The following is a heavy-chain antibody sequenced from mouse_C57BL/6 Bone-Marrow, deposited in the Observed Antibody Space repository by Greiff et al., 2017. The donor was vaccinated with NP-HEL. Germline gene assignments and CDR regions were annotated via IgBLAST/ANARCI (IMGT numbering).Heavy chain of an antibody. Sequence: VHLQQSGAELVRPGASVKLSCTASGFNFKDDYMHWVKQRPEQGLEWIGWIDPENGDTEYAPKFKGKATLTVDTSSNTAYLQLSSLTSEDTAVYSCTTGYSSYLLYFDVWGTGTTVTVSS. CDR1: GFNFKDDY. CDR2: IDPENGDT. J-gene: IGHJ1*03. D-gene: IGHD2-5*01. CDR3: TTGYSSYLLYFDV. V-gene: IGHV14-4*01.